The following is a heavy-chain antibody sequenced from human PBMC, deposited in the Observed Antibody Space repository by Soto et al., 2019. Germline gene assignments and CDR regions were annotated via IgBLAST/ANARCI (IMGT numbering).Heavy chain of an antibody. CDR3: ARDSPYYDGSGYYYYYGMDV. J-gene: IGHJ6*02. V-gene: IGHV1-69*01. D-gene: IGHD3-22*01. CDR1: GGTFSSYA. Sequence: QVQLVQSGAEVTKPGSSVKVSCKASGGTFSSYAISWVRQAPGQGLEWMGGIIPIFGTANYAQKFQGRVRITADESTSTAYMELSSLRSEDTAVYYCARDSPYYDGSGYYYYYGMDVWGQGTTVTVSS. CDR2: IIPIFGTA.